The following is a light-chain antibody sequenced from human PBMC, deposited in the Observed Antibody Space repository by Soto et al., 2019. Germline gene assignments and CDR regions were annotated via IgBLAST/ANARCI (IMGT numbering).Light chain of an antibody. CDR2: GAS. V-gene: IGKV1D-13*01. CDR1: QDISTA. CDR3: HQFNNPIT. J-gene: IGKJ5*01. Sequence: AIQLTQYPSSLSASVGDRVTITCRASQDISTALAWYQQKPGKPPKVLIYGASTLENGVPSRFIGSGSGTDFTLTISSLLPEDFATYYCHQFNNPITFGQGRRLAIK.